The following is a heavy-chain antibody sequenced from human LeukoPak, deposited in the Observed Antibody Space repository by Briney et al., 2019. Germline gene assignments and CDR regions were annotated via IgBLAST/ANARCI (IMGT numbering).Heavy chain of an antibody. D-gene: IGHD1-1*01. CDR1: GGSVSSGSYY. V-gene: IGHV4-61*01. J-gene: IGHJ5*02. Sequence: PSETLSLTCTVSGGSVSSGSYYWSWIRQPPGKGLEWIGYIYYSGSTNYNPSLKSRVTISVDTSKNQFSLKLSSVTAADTAVYYCAREGRELDPWGQGTLVTVS. CDR2: IYYSGST. CDR3: AREGRELDP.